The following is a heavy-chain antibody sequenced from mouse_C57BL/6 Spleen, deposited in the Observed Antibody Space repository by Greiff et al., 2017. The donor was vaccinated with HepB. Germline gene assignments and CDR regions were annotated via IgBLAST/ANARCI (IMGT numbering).Heavy chain of an antibody. CDR2: IYPGSGST. CDR1: GYTFTSYW. Sequence: VQLQQSGAELVKPGASVKMSCKASGYTFTSYWITWVKQRPGQGLEWIGDIYPGSGSTNYNEKFKSKATLTVDTSSSTAYMQLSSLTSEDSAVYYCAIYYDYDWGFAYWGQGTLVTVSA. D-gene: IGHD2-4*01. J-gene: IGHJ3*01. CDR3: AIYYDYDWGFAY. V-gene: IGHV1-55*01.